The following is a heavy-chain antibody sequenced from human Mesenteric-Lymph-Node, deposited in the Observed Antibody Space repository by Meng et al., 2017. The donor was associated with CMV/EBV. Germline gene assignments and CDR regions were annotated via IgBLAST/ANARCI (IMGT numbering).Heavy chain of an antibody. CDR3: ARDEYDLSSGYPRFNWFDP. V-gene: IGHV1-69*10. CDR2: ISPILDIS. CDR1: TFSGFG. Sequence: TFSGFGSSWVRQATGQGLEWMGGISPILDISNYAQKFQGRVTITADKSTSTAYMEPSSLRSEDKAIYYCARDEYDLSSGYPRFNWFDPWGQGTLVTVSS. J-gene: IGHJ5*02. D-gene: IGHD3/OR15-3a*01.